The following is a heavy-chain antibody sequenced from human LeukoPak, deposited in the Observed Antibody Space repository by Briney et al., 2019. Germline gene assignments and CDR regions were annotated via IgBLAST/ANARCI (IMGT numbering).Heavy chain of an antibody. J-gene: IGHJ4*02. Sequence: GGSLRLSCAASGFTFSGSAMHWVRQASGKGLEWVGRIRSKANSYATAYAASVKGRFTISRDDSKNTAYLQMNSLKTEDTAVYYCTRHYPDVGPFWAPDYWGQGTLVTVSS. CDR1: GFTFSGSA. CDR3: TRHYPDVGPFWAPDY. V-gene: IGHV3-73*01. CDR2: IRSKANSYAT. D-gene: IGHD1-26*01.